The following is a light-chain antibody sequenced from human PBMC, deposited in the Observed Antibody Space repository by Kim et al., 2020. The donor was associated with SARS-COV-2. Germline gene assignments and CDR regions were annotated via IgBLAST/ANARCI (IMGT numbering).Light chain of an antibody. V-gene: IGLV2-11*01. CDR1: SRDVGGYNY. CDR3: CSYAGSYSWV. J-gene: IGLJ3*02. Sequence: QSALTQPRSVSGSPGQSVTISCTGTSRDVGGYNYVSWCQQHPGKAPKLMIFDVSKRPSGVPDRFSGSKSGNTASLTISGLQADDEADYYCCSYAGSYSWVFGGGTKVTVL. CDR2: DVS.